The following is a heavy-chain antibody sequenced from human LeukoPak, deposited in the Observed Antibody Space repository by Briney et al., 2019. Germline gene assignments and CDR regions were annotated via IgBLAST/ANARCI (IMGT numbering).Heavy chain of an antibody. CDR1: GGSFSGYY. Sequence: SETLSLTCAVYGGSFSGYYWSWIRQPPGKGLEWIGEINHSGSTNYNPSLKSRVTISVDTSKNQFSLKLSSVTAADTAVYYCAVTGYSYGTTWGQGTLITVSS. V-gene: IGHV4-34*01. CDR3: AVTGYSYGTT. CDR2: INHSGST. D-gene: IGHD5-18*01. J-gene: IGHJ4*02.